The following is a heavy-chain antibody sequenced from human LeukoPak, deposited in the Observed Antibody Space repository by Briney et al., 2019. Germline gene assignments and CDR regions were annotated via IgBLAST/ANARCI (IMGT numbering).Heavy chain of an antibody. CDR1: GFTFSSYW. CDR3: GRCQTTKFND. D-gene: IGHD1-14*01. Sequence: PGGSLRLSCAASGFTFSSYWMHWVRQAPGKGLVWVSRINGDGSRTSYADPVKGRFTISRDNAKNTLYLQMNSLRAEDTAVYFCGRCQTTKFNDWGQGTLVIVSS. V-gene: IGHV3-74*01. CDR2: INGDGSRT. J-gene: IGHJ4*02.